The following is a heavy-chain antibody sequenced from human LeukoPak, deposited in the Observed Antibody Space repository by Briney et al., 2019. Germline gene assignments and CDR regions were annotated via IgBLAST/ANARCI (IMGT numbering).Heavy chain of an antibody. V-gene: IGHV4-34*01. CDR1: GGSFSGYY. D-gene: IGHD4-23*01. Sequence: SETPSLTCAVYGGSFSGYYWSWIRQPPGKGLEWIGEINHSGSTNYNPSLKSRVTISVDTSKNQFSLKLSSVTAADTAVYYCARNLDYGGPSPGKWFDPWGQGTLVTVSS. CDR3: ARNLDYGGPSPGKWFDP. CDR2: INHSGST. J-gene: IGHJ5*02.